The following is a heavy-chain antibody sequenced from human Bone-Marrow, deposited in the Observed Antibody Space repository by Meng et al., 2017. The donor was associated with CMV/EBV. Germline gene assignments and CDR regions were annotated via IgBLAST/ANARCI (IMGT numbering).Heavy chain of an antibody. CDR1: GFTFDDYA. J-gene: IGHJ3*02. CDR2: ISWNSGSI. V-gene: IGHV3-9*03. CDR3: AREAIFGVVIAGAFDI. Sequence: GGSLRLSCAASGFTFDDYAMHWVRQAPGKGLEWVSGISWNSGSIGYADSVKGRFTTSRDNAKNSLYLQMNSLRAEDMALYYCAREAIFGVVIAGAFDIWGQGTMVTV. D-gene: IGHD3-3*01.